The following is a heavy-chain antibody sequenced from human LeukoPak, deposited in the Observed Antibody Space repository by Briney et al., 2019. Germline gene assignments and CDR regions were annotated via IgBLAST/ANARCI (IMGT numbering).Heavy chain of an antibody. CDR1: GFTFNNYA. CDR3: AKMISSGYSADFDY. CDR2: ISASGAST. V-gene: IGHV3-23*01. D-gene: IGHD3-22*01. Sequence: GGSLRLSCAASGFTFNNYAMSWVRQGPGKGLEWVSAISASGASTYYADSVKGRFTISRDNSKNTLNLQMNSLRVADTAVYYCAKMISSGYSADFDYWGQGTLVTVSS. J-gene: IGHJ4*02.